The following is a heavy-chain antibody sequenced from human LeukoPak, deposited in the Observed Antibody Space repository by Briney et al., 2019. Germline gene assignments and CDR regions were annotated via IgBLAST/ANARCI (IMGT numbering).Heavy chain of an antibody. D-gene: IGHD6-19*01. CDR3: ARFGSSGWYNWFHP. CDR2: ISWNGGST. V-gene: IGHV3-20*04. J-gene: IGHJ5*02. Sequence: TGGSLRLSCAASGFTFDDYGMSWVRQAPGKGLEWVSGISWNGGSTGYADSVKGRFTISRDNAKNFLYLQMNSLRAEDTALYYCARFGSSGWYNWFHPWGQGTLVTVSS. CDR1: GFTFDDYG.